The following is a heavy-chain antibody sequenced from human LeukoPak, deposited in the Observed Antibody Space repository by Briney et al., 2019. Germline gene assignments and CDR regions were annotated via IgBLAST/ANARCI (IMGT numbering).Heavy chain of an antibody. CDR1: GYSFTSYW. CDR3: ARLSLTNADPPDY. CDR2: IYPGDSDT. D-gene: IGHD4-11*01. Sequence: GGSLKISCKGSGYSFTSYWIGWVRQMPGKGLEWMGSIYPGDSDTRYSPSFQGRVTISADKSISPSYLQWSSLKASDTAMYYCARLSLTNADPPDYWGEGTLVTAYS. V-gene: IGHV5-51*01. J-gene: IGHJ4*02.